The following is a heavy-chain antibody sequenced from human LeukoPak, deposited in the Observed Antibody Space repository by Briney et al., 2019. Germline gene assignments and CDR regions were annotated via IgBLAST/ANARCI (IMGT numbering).Heavy chain of an antibody. CDR1: GFTFSSYA. J-gene: IGHJ4*02. V-gene: IGHV3-30-3*01. CDR2: ISYDGSNK. CDR3: ARDRDYGDYFDY. D-gene: IGHD4-17*01. Sequence: GGSLRLSCAASGFTFSSYAMHWVREAPGKGLEGVAVISYDGSNKYYADSVKGRFTISRDNSENTLYLQMNSLRAEDTAVYYCARDRDYGDYFDYWGQGTLVTVSS.